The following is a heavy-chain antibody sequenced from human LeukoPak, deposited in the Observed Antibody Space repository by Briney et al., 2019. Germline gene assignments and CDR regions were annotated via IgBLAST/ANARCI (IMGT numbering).Heavy chain of an antibody. Sequence: GASVKVSCKASGYTFTSYGITWVRQAPGQGLEWMGWITTYNGNTYYAQNFQGRVTMTADTSTSTDYMEVRRLRSDDTAVYYCARLSPPIAAFCSGGTCYSGGFDPWGQGTLVTVSS. CDR3: ARLSPPIAAFCSGGTCYSGGFDP. J-gene: IGHJ5*02. CDR1: GYTFTSYG. D-gene: IGHD2-15*01. CDR2: ITTYNGNT. V-gene: IGHV1-18*01.